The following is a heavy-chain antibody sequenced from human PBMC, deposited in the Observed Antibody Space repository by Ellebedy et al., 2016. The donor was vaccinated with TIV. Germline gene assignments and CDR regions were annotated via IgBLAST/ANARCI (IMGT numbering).Heavy chain of an antibody. CDR2: FDPEDGET. V-gene: IGHV1-24*01. J-gene: IGHJ6*02. D-gene: IGHD2-2*01. CDR1: GYTLTELS. CDR3: ATRYCISTSCYAYYYYGMDV. Sequence: ASVKVSCKVSGYTLTELSMHWVRQAPGKGLEWMGGFDPEDGETIYAQKFRGRVTMTEDTSTDTAYMELSSLRSEDTAVYYCATRYCISTSCYAYYYYGMDVWGQGTTVTVSS.